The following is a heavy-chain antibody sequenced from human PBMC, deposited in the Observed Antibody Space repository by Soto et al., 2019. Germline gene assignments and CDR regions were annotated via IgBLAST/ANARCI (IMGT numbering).Heavy chain of an antibody. CDR3: ATQDAFDI. J-gene: IGHJ3*02. CDR1: GGTFSSYT. V-gene: IGHV1-69*02. Sequence: GASVKVSCKASGGTFSSYTISWVRQAPGQGLEWMGRIIPILGIANYAQKFQCRVPITADKSTSTAYMEPSSLRSEDTAVYYCATQDAFDIWGQGTIVTLS. CDR2: IIPILGIA.